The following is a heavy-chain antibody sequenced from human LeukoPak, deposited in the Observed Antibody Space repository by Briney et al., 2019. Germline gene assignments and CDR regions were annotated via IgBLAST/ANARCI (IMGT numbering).Heavy chain of an antibody. J-gene: IGHJ6*04. CDR1: GGTFSSYA. CDR2: IIPIFGTA. CDR3: ARCNSSYYDILTGYDYYYGMDV. Sequence: SVKVSCKASGGTFSSYAISWVRQAPGQGLEWMGGIIPIFGTANYAQKFQGRVTITADESTSTAYMELSSLRSEDTAVYYCARCNSSYYDILTGYDYYYGMDVWGKGTTVTVSS. D-gene: IGHD3-9*01. V-gene: IGHV1-69*13.